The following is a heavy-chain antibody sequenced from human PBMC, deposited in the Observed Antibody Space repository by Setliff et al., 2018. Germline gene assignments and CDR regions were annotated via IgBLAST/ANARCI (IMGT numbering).Heavy chain of an antibody. CDR3: ARVFCRRSCLVESYMDV. V-gene: IGHV3-15*07. Sequence: GGSLRLSCTASGFSFSDAWMNWVRLVPGKGLEWFGRIKRRSDGATIDYAAPIKGKCTISREDSEDTLYLQMNSLKTEDTAVYFCARVFCRRSCLVESYMDVWGTGTTVTVSS. CDR2: IKRRSDGATI. CDR1: GFSFSDAW. J-gene: IGHJ6*03. D-gene: IGHD3-16*01.